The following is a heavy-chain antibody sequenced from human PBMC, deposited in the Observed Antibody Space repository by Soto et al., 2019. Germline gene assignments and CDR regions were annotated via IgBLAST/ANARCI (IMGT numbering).Heavy chain of an antibody. J-gene: IGHJ6*02. CDR1: GGTFSSYA. CDR2: IIPIFGTA. Sequence: SVKVSCKASGGTFSSYAISWVRQAPGQGLEWMGGIIPIFGTANYAQKFQGRVTITADESTSTAYMELSSLRSEDTAVYYCARGIVVVVAATLDYGMDVWGQGTTVTVSS. D-gene: IGHD2-15*01. CDR3: ARGIVVVVAATLDYGMDV. V-gene: IGHV1-69*13.